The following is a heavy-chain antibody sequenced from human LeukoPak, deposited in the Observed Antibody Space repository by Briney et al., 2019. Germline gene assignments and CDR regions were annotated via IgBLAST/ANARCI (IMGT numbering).Heavy chain of an antibody. Sequence: PGGSLRLSCSASGFTFSNYDMYWVRQAPGKGLEYVSAISSNGGNTYYVDSVKSRFTISRDNSKNTLYLQMSSLRTEDTAIYYCVKAITVSANFDCWGQGTLVTVSS. CDR3: VKAITVSANFDC. V-gene: IGHV3-64D*09. D-gene: IGHD2-21*02. CDR2: ISSNGGNT. CDR1: GFTFSNYD. J-gene: IGHJ4*02.